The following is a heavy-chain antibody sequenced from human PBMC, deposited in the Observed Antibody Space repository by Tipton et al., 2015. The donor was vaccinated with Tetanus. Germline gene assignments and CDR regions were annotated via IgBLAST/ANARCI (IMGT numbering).Heavy chain of an antibody. CDR2: IYNSGNT. CDR1: GAPISSYY. J-gene: IGHJ4*02. CDR3: ARGRDGYNYPFDY. D-gene: IGHD5-24*01. V-gene: IGHV4-59*01. Sequence: LRLSCTVSGAPISSYYWSWIRQPPGNGLEWIGYIYNSGNTNYNPSLKSRVTISVDTSKNQFSLKLNSVTAADTAVYYCARGRDGYNYPFDYWGQGTLVTVSS.